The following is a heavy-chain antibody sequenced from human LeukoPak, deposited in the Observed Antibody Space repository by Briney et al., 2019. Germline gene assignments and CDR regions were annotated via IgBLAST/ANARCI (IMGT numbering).Heavy chain of an antibody. CDR3: ARGGVTMIVPIL. D-gene: IGHD3-22*01. Sequence: GGSLRLSCAASGFTVSSSYMTWVRQAPGKGLEWVSVIYSGGSTYYADSVKGRFTISRDNSKNTLYLQMNSLRAEDTAVYYCARGGVTMIVPILWGQGTLVAVSS. CDR2: IYSGGST. CDR1: GFTVSSSY. J-gene: IGHJ4*02. V-gene: IGHV3-53*01.